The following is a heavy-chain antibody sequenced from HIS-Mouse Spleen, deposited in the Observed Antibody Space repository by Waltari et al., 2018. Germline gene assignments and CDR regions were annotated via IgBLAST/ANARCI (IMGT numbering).Heavy chain of an antibody. CDR2: INHSGST. Sequence: QVQLQQWGAGLLKPSETLSLTCAVYGGSFSGYYWSWIRQPPGKGLEWIGEINHSGSTNNNPSLKSRVTISVDTSKNQFALTLRSVTAAETAVYYCARVDDYWGQGTLVTVSS. CDR3: ARVDDY. CDR1: GGSFSGYY. V-gene: IGHV4-34*01. J-gene: IGHJ4*02.